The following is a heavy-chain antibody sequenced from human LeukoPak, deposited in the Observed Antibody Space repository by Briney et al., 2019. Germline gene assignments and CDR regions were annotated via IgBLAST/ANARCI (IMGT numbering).Heavy chain of an antibody. J-gene: IGHJ5*01. Sequence: GGSLTLACAPSGFTFSVYWMHWVRQATGEGLVWVARINSEGYSITYEDSVKGRFTISRDNANNTLYMQMNSLIAEDTAVYFRTRAGYSSGFDSWGQGTLVTVSS. D-gene: IGHD6-19*01. V-gene: IGHV3-74*03. CDR2: INSEGYSI. CDR1: GFTFSVYW. CDR3: TRAGYSSGFDS.